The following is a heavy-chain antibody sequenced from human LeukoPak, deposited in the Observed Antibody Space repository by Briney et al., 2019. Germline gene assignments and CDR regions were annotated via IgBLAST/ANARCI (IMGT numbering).Heavy chain of an antibody. CDR2: ISSSSSYI. CDR3: ARAERYYYGSGSYAFDY. J-gene: IGHJ4*02. D-gene: IGHD3-10*01. CDR1: GFTFSSYE. Sequence: GGSLRLSCAASGFTFSSYEMNWIRQAPGKGLEWVSSISSSSSYIYYADSVKGRFTISRDNAKNSLYLQMNSLRAEDTAVYYCARAERYYYGSGSYAFDYWGQGTLVTVSS. V-gene: IGHV3-21*01.